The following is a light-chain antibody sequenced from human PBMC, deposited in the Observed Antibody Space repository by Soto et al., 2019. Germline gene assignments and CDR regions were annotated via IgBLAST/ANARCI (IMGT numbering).Light chain of an antibody. CDR1: KLGDKY. CDR3: QAWDSTTAV. V-gene: IGLV3-1*01. Sequence: SYELTQPPSVSGSPGQTASITCSGDKLGDKYACWYQQRPGQSPVLVIYQDFKRPLGIPERFSGSNSGNTATLTISGTQAADEADYYCQAWDSTTAVFGGGTKLTVL. CDR2: QDF. J-gene: IGLJ2*01.